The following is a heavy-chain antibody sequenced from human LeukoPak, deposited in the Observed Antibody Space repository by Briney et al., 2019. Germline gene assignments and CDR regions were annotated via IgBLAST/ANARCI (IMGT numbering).Heavy chain of an antibody. Sequence: WGSLRLSCAASGFTFSSYAMSWVRQPPGKGLEWVASINGSGGSTYYAPSVKGRITISRDNSNNTLYLQMTSPEADDTAVYYCAKGPRSPSSANWFVPWGQGKLVTLSS. J-gene: IGHJ5*02. CDR1: GFTFSSYA. CDR2: INGSGGST. CDR3: AKGPRSPSSANWFVP. V-gene: IGHV3-23*01.